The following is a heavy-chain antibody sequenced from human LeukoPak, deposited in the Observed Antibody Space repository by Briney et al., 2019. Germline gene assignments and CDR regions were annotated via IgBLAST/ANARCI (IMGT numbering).Heavy chain of an antibody. CDR1: GFTFSGSA. CDR3: TRHSLGYCSGGSCPSDY. J-gene: IGHJ4*02. Sequence: PGGSLRLSCAASGFTFSGSAMHWVRQASGKGLEWVGRIRSKANSYATAYAASVKGRFTISRDDSKNTAYLQMNSLKTEDTAVYYCTRHSLGYCSGGSCPSDYWGQGTLVTVSS. CDR2: IRSKANSYAT. V-gene: IGHV3-73*01. D-gene: IGHD2-15*01.